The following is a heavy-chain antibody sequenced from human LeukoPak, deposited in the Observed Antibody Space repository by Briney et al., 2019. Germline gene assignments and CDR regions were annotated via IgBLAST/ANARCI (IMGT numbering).Heavy chain of an antibody. D-gene: IGHD3-3*01. CDR2: ISDSGGIT. CDR3: AKDLFLVRITIFEGAFDI. CDR1: GFTFATYA. V-gene: IGHV3-23*01. Sequence: PGGSLRLSCAASGFTFATYAMSWVRQAPGKGLEWVSTISDSGGITYYADSVMGRFTISRDNSKNTLYLQMNSLRADDTAVYYCAKDLFLVRITIFEGAFDIWGQGTMVTVSS. J-gene: IGHJ3*02.